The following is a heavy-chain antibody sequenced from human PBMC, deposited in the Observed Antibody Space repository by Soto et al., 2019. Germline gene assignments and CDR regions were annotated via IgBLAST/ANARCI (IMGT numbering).Heavy chain of an antibody. CDR3: AIQDCTNDVCLEAAVTVGGALES. Sequence: EVQLVQSGGGLAQPGKSLRLSCAASGFTFRKFWMHWVRQVPGKGPVWVSYISSDGTTTDYADSVKGRFTISRDNAMDTLYLQMDSLRAEDTAVYYCAIQDCTNDVCLEAAVTVGGALESWGQGTLVTVSS. CDR2: ISSDGTTT. CDR1: GFTFRKFW. D-gene: IGHD2-8*01. J-gene: IGHJ1*01. V-gene: IGHV3-74*01.